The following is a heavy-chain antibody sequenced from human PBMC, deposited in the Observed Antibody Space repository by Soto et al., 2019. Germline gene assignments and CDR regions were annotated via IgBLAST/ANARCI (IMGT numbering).Heavy chain of an antibody. CDR1: GYTLTELS. CDR2: FDPEDGDT. V-gene: IGHV1-24*01. D-gene: IGHD1-26*01. J-gene: IGHJ4*02. Sequence: ASVKVSCKVSGYTLTELSMHWVRQAPGKGLEWMGGFDPEDGDTIYAQKFQGRVTMTRDTSASTAYMELSSLRSEDTAVYYCARDKRGSYHGVEFDYWGQGTLVTVSS. CDR3: ARDKRGSYHGVEFDY.